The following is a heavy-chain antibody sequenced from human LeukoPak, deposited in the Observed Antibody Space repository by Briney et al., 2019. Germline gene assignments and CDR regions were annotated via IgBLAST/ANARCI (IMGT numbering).Heavy chain of an antibody. J-gene: IGHJ4*02. CDR1: GFTFSSYA. CDR2: ISGGGGST. D-gene: IGHD1-26*01. CDR3: AKDPIFSGSYGVFDY. Sequence: GGSLRLSCAASGFTFSSYAMSWVRQAPGKGLEWVSTISGGGGSTYYADSVKGRFTISRDNSKNTLYLQMNSLRAGDTAVYYCAKDPIFSGSYGVFDYWGLGTLVTVSS. V-gene: IGHV3-23*01.